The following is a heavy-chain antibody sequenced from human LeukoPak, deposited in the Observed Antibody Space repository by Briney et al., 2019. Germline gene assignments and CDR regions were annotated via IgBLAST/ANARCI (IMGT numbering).Heavy chain of an antibody. D-gene: IGHD3-10*01. Sequence: GGSLRLSCAASGFTFSRYGMHWVRQAPGKGLEWVAFIRYDESDKKYKDSVKGRFTVSKDDSKNTVSLQMHSLRVEDTAVYFCATYYYASGNYYNYIYYWGQGALVTVSS. CDR3: ATYYYASGNYYNYIYY. J-gene: IGHJ4*02. CDR2: IRYDESDK. CDR1: GFTFSRYG. V-gene: IGHV3-30*02.